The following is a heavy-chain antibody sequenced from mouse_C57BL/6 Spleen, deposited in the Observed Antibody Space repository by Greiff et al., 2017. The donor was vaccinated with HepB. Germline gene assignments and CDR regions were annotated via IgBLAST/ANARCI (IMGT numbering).Heavy chain of an antibody. CDR3: ARCVATRYFDV. V-gene: IGHV1-63*01. J-gene: IGHJ1*03. D-gene: IGHD1-1*01. CDR1: GYTFTNYW. CDR2: IYPGGGYT. Sequence: VQLQQSGAELVRPGTSVKMSCKASGYTFTNYWIGWAKQRPGHGLEWIGDIYPGGGYTNYNEKFKGKATLTADKSSSTAYMQFSSLTSEDSAIYYCARCVATRYFDVWGTGTTVTVSS.